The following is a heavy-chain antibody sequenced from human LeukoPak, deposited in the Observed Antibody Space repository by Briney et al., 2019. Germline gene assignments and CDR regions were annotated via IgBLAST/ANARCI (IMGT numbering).Heavy chain of an antibody. V-gene: IGHV3-48*03. Sequence: GGSLRLSCAASGFTFNTYAMSWVRQAPGKGLEWVSYISSSGSTIYYADSVKGRFTISRDNAKNSLYLQMNSLRAEDTAVYYCAELGITMIGGVWSKGTTVTISS. CDR1: GFTFNTYA. CDR3: AELGITMIGGV. J-gene: IGHJ6*04. D-gene: IGHD3-10*02. CDR2: ISSSGSTI.